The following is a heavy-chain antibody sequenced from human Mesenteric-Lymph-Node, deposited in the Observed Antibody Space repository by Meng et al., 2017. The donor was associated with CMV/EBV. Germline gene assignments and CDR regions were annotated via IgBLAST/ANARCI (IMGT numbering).Heavy chain of an antibody. V-gene: IGHV3-9*01. D-gene: IGHD3-3*01. J-gene: IGHJ6*02. CDR1: GFTFDNYA. Sequence: SLKISCAASGFTFDNYAMHWVRQAPGKGLEWVSGISWNSGSIGYADSVKGRFTISRDNAKNSLYLQMNSLRAEDTAVYYCAKDTLEWPHHGMDVWGQGTTVTVSS. CDR2: ISWNSGSI. CDR3: AKDTLEWPHHGMDV.